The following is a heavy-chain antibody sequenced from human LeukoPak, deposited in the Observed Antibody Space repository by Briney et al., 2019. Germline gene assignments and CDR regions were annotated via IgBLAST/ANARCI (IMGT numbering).Heavy chain of an antibody. D-gene: IGHD2-2*01. CDR2: IRYDGSNK. Sequence: PGGSLRLSCAASGFTFSDYYMSWIRQAPGKGLEWVAFIRYDGSNKYYADSVKGRFTISRDNSKNTLYLQMNSLRAEDTAVYYCAKDLVVVPRVLDYWGQGTLVTVSS. CDR1: GFTFSDYY. V-gene: IGHV3-30*02. CDR3: AKDLVVVPRVLDY. J-gene: IGHJ4*02.